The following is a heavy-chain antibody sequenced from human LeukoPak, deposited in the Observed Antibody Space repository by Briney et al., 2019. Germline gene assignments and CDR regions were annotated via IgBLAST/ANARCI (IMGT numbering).Heavy chain of an antibody. Sequence: AGGSLRLSCAASGFTFSSYGMHWVRQAPGKGLEWLAFIRYDGSNKYYADSVKGRFTISRDNSKNTLYLQMNSLRAEDTAVYYCAKEIGSGKYFDYWGQGTLVTVSS. V-gene: IGHV3-30*02. J-gene: IGHJ4*02. CDR2: IRYDGSNK. CDR1: GFTFSSYG. CDR3: AKEIGSGKYFDY. D-gene: IGHD6-19*01.